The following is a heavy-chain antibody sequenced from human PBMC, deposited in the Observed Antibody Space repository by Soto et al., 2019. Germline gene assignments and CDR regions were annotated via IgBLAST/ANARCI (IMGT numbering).Heavy chain of an antibody. D-gene: IGHD1-26*01. CDR2: LHSSGFA. CDR1: GASMSDYH. CDR3: ARSGHTFVGAV. Sequence: KPSETLSLTCTVYGASMSDYHGSWIRQSPGKGLEHIGYLHSSGFAEYNPSLKSRVTISMDTSRNQFSLKLRFVTAADTAIYYCARSGHTFVGAVWGQGVLVTAPQ. J-gene: IGHJ4*02. V-gene: IGHV4-59*01.